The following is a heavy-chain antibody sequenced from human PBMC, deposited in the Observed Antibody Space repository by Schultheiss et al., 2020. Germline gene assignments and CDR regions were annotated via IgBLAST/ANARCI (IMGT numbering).Heavy chain of an antibody. J-gene: IGHJ4*02. D-gene: IGHD6-6*01. V-gene: IGHV3-23*01. CDR2: ISGSGGST. CDR1: GFTFSSYA. CDR3: ARVEYSSSSAYFDY. Sequence: LSLTCAASGFTFSSYAMSWVRQAPGKGLEWVSAISGSGGSTYYADSVKGRFTISRDNSKNTLYLQMNSLRAEDTAVYYCARVEYSSSSAYFDYWGQGTLVTVSS.